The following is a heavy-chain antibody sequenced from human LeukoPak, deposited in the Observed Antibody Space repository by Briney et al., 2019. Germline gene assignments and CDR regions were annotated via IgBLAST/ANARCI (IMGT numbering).Heavy chain of an antibody. D-gene: IGHD5-24*01. CDR1: GFTFSSYW. CDR2: IKQDGSEK. CDR3: AKDDAWLQYGD. J-gene: IGHJ4*02. V-gene: IGHV3-7*03. Sequence: GGSLRLSCAASGFTFSSYWMSWVRQAPGKGLEWVANIKQDGSEKYYVDSVKGRFTISRDNSKGTVSLQMNSLRPKDTAVYYCAKDDAWLQYGDWGRGTLVTVSS.